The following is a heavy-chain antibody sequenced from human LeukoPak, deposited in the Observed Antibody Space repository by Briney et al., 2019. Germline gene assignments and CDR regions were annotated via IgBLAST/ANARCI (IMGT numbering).Heavy chain of an antibody. CDR2: ISGSSSYI. CDR1: GFLFSSHG. Sequence: TGGSLRLSCVVSGFLFSSHGMHWVRQAPGKGLEWVSGISGSSSYIYYADSVKGRFTISRNNAKNSLYLQMNSLRAEDTAVYYCASEGDLDYWGQGTLVTVSS. V-gene: IGHV3-21*01. J-gene: IGHJ4*02. CDR3: ASEGDLDY. D-gene: IGHD3-10*01.